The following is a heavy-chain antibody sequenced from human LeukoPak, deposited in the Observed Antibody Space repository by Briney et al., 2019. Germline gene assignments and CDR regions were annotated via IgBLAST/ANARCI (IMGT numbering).Heavy chain of an antibody. V-gene: IGHV3-23*01. D-gene: IGHD6-19*01. J-gene: IGHJ4*02. CDR3: AKDLVGIAVAGTNY. CDR1: GFTFDSYA. Sequence: GGSLRLSCAASGFTFDSYAMSWVRQAPGKGLEWVSTISGYGADTFYAESVKGRFTISRDNSKNTLYLQMNSLRAEDTAVYYCAKDLVGIAVAGTNYWGQGPLVTVSS. CDR2: ISGYGADT.